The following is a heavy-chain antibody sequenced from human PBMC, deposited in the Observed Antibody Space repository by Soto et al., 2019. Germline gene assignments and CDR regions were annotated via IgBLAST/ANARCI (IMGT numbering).Heavy chain of an antibody. CDR1: GYTFTSYG. V-gene: IGHV1-18*01. D-gene: IGHD6-6*01. J-gene: IGHJ6*02. CDR2: ISAYNGNT. CDR3: ARDRSIAARHTDYYYYGMDV. Sequence: QVQLVQSGAEVKKPGASVKVSCKASGYTFTSYGISWVRQAPGQGLEWMGWISAYNGNTNYAQKLQGRVTMTTDTTTRTAYMELRRLRSDDTAVYYCARDRSIAARHTDYYYYGMDVWGQGTTVTVSS.